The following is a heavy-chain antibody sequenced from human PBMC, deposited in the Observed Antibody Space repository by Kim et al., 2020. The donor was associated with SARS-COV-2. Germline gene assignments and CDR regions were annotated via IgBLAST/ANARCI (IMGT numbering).Heavy chain of an antibody. D-gene: IGHD6-13*01. V-gene: IGHV3-30*07. Sequence: DSVKGRFPISRDNSKNTLYLQMNRLRAEDTAVYYCARGGGIAAAGPIAYWGQGTLVTVSS. CDR3: ARGGGIAAAGPIAY. J-gene: IGHJ4*02.